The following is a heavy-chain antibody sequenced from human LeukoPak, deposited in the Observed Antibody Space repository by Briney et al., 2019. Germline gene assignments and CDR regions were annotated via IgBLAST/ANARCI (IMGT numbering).Heavy chain of an antibody. CDR3: ARALTSDSSGHRDY. CDR2: ISSSSSTI. V-gene: IGHV3-48*01. Sequence: GGSLRLSCAASGFTFSSYSMNWVRQAPGKGLEWVSYISSSSSTIYYADSVKGRFTISRDNAKNSLYLQMNTLRAEDTAVYYCARALTSDSSGHRDYWGQGTLVTVSS. J-gene: IGHJ4*02. CDR1: GFTFSSYS. D-gene: IGHD3-22*01.